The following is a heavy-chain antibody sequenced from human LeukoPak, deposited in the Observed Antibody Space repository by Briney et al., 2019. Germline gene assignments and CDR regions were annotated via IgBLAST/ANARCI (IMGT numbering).Heavy chain of an antibody. CDR2: ISSSSSYI. D-gene: IGHD6-19*01. J-gene: IGHJ4*02. CDR1: GFTFSSYS. Sequence: GGSLRLSCAASGFTFSSYSMNWVRQAPGKGLKWVSSISSSSSYIYYADSVEGRFTISRDNAKNSLYLQMNSLRAEDTAVYYCAREFVGIAVAGFDYWGQGTLVTVSS. V-gene: IGHV3-21*01. CDR3: AREFVGIAVAGFDY.